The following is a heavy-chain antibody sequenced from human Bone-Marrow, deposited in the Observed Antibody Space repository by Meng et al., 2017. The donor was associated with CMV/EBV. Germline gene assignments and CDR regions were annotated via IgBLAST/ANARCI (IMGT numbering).Heavy chain of an antibody. D-gene: IGHD2-2*01. V-gene: IGHV3-33*06. CDR3: AKGSCSSTSCYRYYYYYSMNV. CDR1: GFTFSSYG. J-gene: IGHJ6*02. Sequence: GESLKISCAASGFTFSSYGMHWVRQAPVKGLGWVAVIWYDGSNKYYADSVKGRFTISRDNSKNTPYLQMTSLRAEDTPVYYCAKGSCSSTSCYRYYYYYSMNVWARGTTATFPS. CDR2: IWYDGSNK.